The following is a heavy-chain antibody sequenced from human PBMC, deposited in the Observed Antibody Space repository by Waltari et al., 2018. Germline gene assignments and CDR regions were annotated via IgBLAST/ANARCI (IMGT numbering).Heavy chain of an antibody. CDR1: GYSISSGYY. CDR2: IYHSGST. Sequence: QVQLQESGPGLVKPSETLSLTCAVSGYSISSGYYWGWIRQPPGKGLEWIGSIYHSGSTYYNPSLKSRVTISVDTSKNQFSLKLSSVTAADTAVYYCARQNYDSSGYPDYWGQGTPVTVSS. V-gene: IGHV4-38-2*01. D-gene: IGHD3-22*01. CDR3: ARQNYDSSGYPDY. J-gene: IGHJ4*02.